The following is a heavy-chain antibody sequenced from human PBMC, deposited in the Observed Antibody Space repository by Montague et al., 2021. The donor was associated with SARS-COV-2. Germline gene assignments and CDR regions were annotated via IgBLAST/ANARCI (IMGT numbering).Heavy chain of an antibody. CDR2: TYYRSKRYY. V-gene: IGHV6-1*01. J-gene: IGHJ4*02. CDR3: ARRSYSSSWYDY. D-gene: IGHD6-13*01. Sequence: CAISGDSVSSNTAAWNWIRQPPSIDLEWLGRTYYRSKRYYDYAVSVKSRMTISPDTSKNQFSLQLSSVTPEDRAVYYCARRSYSSSWYDYWGQGTLVTVSS. CDR1: GDSVSSNTAA.